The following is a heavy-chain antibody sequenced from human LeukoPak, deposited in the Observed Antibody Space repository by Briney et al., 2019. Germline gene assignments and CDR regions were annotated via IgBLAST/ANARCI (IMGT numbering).Heavy chain of an antibody. Sequence: HPAQSLTLSCAPAEFTFSNYWMHWVRQAPEKVRVWVSRSNSDGSITSYADYVKGRFTISRDNAKNTLYLQMNSLRAEDTAVYYCARERAAADDSLDYWGQGTLVTVSS. CDR1: EFTFSNYW. CDR2: SNSDGSIT. J-gene: IGHJ4*02. CDR3: ARERAAADDSLDY. D-gene: IGHD6-13*01. V-gene: IGHV3-74*01.